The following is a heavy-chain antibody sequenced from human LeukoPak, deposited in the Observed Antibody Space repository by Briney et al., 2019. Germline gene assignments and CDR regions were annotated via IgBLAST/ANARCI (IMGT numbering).Heavy chain of an antibody. CDR3: ASGWLFFDY. J-gene: IGHJ4*02. CDR2: IYYSGST. CDR1: GGSISSYY. D-gene: IGHD5-12*01. Sequence: SETLSLTCTVSGGSISSYYWSWTRQPPGKGLEWIGYIYYSGSTNYNPSLKSRVTISVDTSKNQFSLKLSSVTAADTAVYYCASGWLFFDYWVQGTLVTVSS. V-gene: IGHV4-59*01.